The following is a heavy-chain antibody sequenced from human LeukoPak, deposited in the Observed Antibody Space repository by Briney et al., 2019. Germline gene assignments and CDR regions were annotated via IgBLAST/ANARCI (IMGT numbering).Heavy chain of an antibody. CDR3: ARDLGYCSTTSCYPWFDP. CDR1: GGSISSYY. D-gene: IGHD2-2*01. J-gene: IGHJ5*02. Sequence: PSETLSLTCTVSGGSISSYYWSWIRQPPGKGREWIGYIYYSGSSNYNPSLKSRVTISVDTSKNQFSLKLSSVTAADTAVYYCARDLGYCSTTSCYPWFDPWAQGTLVTVSS. CDR2: IYYSGSS. V-gene: IGHV4-59*01.